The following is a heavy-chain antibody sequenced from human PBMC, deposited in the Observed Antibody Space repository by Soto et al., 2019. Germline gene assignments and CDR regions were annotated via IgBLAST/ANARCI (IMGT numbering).Heavy chain of an antibody. D-gene: IGHD3-22*01. Sequence: EVQLLESGGGFVQPGGSLRLSCAASGVTFSSYAMCWVRQARGKGLECVSDISGSGGSTSYADSVYGRITITRDISKNTLYLQMNRLRAEDTAVYYCATHPTGNYYDTPYGPPFFGYWGQGTLVTVSS. CDR2: ISGSGGST. CDR1: GVTFSSYA. CDR3: ATHPTGNYYDTPYGPPFFGY. J-gene: IGHJ4*02. V-gene: IGHV3-23*01.